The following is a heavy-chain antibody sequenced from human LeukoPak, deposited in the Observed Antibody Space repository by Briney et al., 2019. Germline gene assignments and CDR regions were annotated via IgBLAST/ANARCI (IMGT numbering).Heavy chain of an antibody. J-gene: IGHJ4*02. CDR1: GFTFDDYG. D-gene: IGHD6-19*01. V-gene: IGHV3-23*01. Sequence: GGSLRLSCAASGFTFDDYGMSWVRQAPGKGLEWVSAISGSGGSTYYADSVKGRFTISRDNSKNTLYLQMNSLRAEDTAVYYCAKYIAVLDYWGQGTLGTVSS. CDR3: AKYIAVLDY. CDR2: ISGSGGST.